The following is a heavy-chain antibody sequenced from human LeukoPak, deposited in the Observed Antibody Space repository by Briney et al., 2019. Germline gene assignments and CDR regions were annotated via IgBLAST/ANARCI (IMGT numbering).Heavy chain of an antibody. V-gene: IGHV3-53*01. Sequence: GGSLRLSCAATGFSVSSNFMIWVRQAPGKGLEWVSVLYSDGTTYYADSVKGRFTISRGNSKETLYLKMNSLTAEDSAVYYCARVRSTSSRWFDPGGQGTLVTVSS. D-gene: IGHD2/OR15-2a*01. J-gene: IGHJ5*02. CDR1: GFSVSSNF. CDR2: LYSDGTT. CDR3: ARVRSTSSRWFDP.